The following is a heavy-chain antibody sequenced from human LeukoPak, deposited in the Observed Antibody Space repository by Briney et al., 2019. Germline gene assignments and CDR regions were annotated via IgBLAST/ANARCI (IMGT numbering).Heavy chain of an antibody. Sequence: KPSETLSLTCTVSGGSISSGDYYWSWIRQPPGKGLEWIGYIYYSGSTYYNPSLKSRVTISVDTSKNQFSLKLSSVTAADTAVYYCAREMTTVIRGMDVWGQGTTVTVSS. CDR3: AREMTTVIRGMDV. V-gene: IGHV4-30-4*01. CDR1: GGSISSGDYY. CDR2: IYYSGST. J-gene: IGHJ6*02. D-gene: IGHD4-17*01.